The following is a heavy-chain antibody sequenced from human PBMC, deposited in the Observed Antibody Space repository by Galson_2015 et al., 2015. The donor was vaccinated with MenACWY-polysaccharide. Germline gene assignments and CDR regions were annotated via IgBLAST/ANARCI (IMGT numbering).Heavy chain of an antibody. CDR3: VRDWWTLEA. J-gene: IGHJ5*02. CDR1: GFTFITHY. Sequence: SLRLSCAVSGFTFITHYMHWVRQDLGKGLLWVSHINSDGSVKIYADSVKGRFTISRDNAKNTLYLQMNNLRAEDTADYYCVRDWWTLEAWGQGTLVTVSS. D-gene: IGHD2-15*01. V-gene: IGHV3-74*01. CDR2: INSDGSVK.